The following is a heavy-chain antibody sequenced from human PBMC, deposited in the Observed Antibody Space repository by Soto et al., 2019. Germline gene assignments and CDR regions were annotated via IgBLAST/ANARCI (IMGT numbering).Heavy chain of an antibody. J-gene: IGHJ4*02. CDR2: IYHSGST. Sequence: QVHLQESGPGLVKPSGTLSLTCAVSGGSISSDNWWSWVSQPPGKGLEWIGEIYHSGSTNYKPSLKSRFTISLDESKNQFSLNLSFVTAADTAVYYCARSTVTEDYWGQGTLVTVSS. CDR1: GGSISSDNW. CDR3: ARSTVTEDY. V-gene: IGHV4-4*02. D-gene: IGHD4-17*01.